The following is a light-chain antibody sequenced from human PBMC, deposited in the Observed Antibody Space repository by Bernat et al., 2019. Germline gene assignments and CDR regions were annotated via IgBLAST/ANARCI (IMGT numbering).Light chain of an antibody. CDR1: QVIGTY. V-gene: IGKV1-9*01. CDR2: GAS. CDR3: QQLNSYPIT. Sequence: DIQLTQSPPFLSASVGDRVTITCRASQVIGTYLAWYQQKPGKSPNLLIYGASTLQTGVPSSFSGSGSGTEFTLTISSLRPEDFATYHCQQLNSYPITFVQGTRLEIK. J-gene: IGKJ5*01.